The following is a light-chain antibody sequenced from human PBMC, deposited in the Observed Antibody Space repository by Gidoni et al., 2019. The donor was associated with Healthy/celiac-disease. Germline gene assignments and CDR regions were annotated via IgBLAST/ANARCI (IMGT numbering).Light chain of an antibody. CDR3: QQSYSTPRDT. V-gene: IGKV1-39*01. CDR1: QSISSY. Sequence: DPVSITCRASQSISSYLNWYQQKPGKAPKLLIYAASSLQSGVPSRFSGSGSGTDFTLTISILQPEDFATYYCQQSYSTPRDTFGGGTKVEIK. J-gene: IGKJ4*01. CDR2: AAS.